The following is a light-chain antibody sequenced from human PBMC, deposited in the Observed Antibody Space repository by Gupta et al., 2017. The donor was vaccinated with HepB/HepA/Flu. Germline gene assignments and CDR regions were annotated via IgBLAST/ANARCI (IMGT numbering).Light chain of an antibody. CDR2: GYN. V-gene: IGLV3-19*01. Sequence: SSELTQDPVVSVALGQTVRITCQGVSLRSYYASWFQQKPGQAPVLVFYGYNNRPSGIPDRFSGSSSGNTAALTITGAQADDEADYYCNCRDSSGYHLFGGGTKLTVL. J-gene: IGLJ2*01. CDR1: SLRSYY. CDR3: NCRDSSGYHL.